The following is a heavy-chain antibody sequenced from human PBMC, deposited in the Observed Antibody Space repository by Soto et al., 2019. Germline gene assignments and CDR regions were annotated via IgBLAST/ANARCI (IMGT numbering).Heavy chain of an antibody. CDR1: GYIFTSYY. V-gene: IGHV1-46*01. CDR3: ARYLSHLVRGIIIGY. D-gene: IGHD3-10*01. CDR2: INPDGGST. J-gene: IGHJ4*02. Sequence: ASVKVSCKASGYIFTSYYMHWVRQAPGQGLEWMGIINPDGGSTTYAQKFQGRVTMTRDTSTSTVYMELSSLRSEDTAVYYCARYLSHLVRGIIIGYWGQGSLVTVSS.